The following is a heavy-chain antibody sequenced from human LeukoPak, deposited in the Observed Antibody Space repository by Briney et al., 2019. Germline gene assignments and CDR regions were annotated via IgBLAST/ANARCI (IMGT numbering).Heavy chain of an antibody. D-gene: IGHD3-16*01. CDR2: FDPEDGET. CDR3: ARAGDGDANDYFDY. J-gene: IGHJ4*02. CDR1: GYTLTELS. V-gene: IGHV1-24*01. Sequence: ASVKVSCKVSGYTLTELSMHWVRQAPGKGLEWMGGFDPEDGETFYAQKFQGRVTMTEDTSTDTAYMELSSLRSEDTAVYYCARAGDGDANDYFDYWGQGTLVTVSS.